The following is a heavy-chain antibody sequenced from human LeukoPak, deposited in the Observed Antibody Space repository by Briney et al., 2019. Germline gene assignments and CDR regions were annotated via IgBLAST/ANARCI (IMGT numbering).Heavy chain of an antibody. CDR1: GFTFDDYA. J-gene: IGHJ4*02. CDR3: AREWYSSSPGVDY. D-gene: IGHD6-6*01. V-gene: IGHV3-9*01. Sequence: GGSLRLSCAASGFTFDDYAMHWVRQAPGKGLEWVSGISWNSGSTGYADSVRGRFTISRDNAKNSLYLQMNSLRAEDTAVYYCAREWYSSSPGVDYWGQGTLVTVSS. CDR2: ISWNSGST.